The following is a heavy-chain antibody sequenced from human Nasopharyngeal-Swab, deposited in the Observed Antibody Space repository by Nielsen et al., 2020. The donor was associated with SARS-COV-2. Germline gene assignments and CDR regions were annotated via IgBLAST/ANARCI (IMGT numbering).Heavy chain of an antibody. Sequence: SETLSLTCTVSGGSISSYYWSWIRQPPGKGLEWIGYIYYSGSTNYNPSLKSRVTISVDTSKNQFSLKLSSVTAADTAVYYCARGMVRDNWFDPWGQGTLVTVSS. J-gene: IGHJ5*02. CDR1: GGSISSYY. D-gene: IGHD2-21*01. V-gene: IGHV4-59*13. CDR3: ARGMVRDNWFDP. CDR2: IYYSGST.